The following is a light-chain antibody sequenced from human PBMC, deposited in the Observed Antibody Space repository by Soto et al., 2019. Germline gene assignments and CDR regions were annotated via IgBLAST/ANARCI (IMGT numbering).Light chain of an antibody. CDR2: VTSDGSH. CDR3: HTWGTGLVV. V-gene: IGLV4-69*01. CDR1: SGHSRYA. J-gene: IGLJ2*01. Sequence: QPVLTQLPSASASLGASVKLTCTLSSGHSRYAIAWHQQQPEKGPRYLMKVTSDGSHIKGDGIPDRFSGSSSGAERYLTISRRQSEDEADYYWHTWGTGLVVFGGGTKLTVL.